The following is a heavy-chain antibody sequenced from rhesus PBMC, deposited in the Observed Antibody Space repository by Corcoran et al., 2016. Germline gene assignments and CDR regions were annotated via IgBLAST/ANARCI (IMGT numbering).Heavy chain of an antibody. CDR1: GGSICINY. Sequence: QVQLQESGPGLVKPSETLSLTCAVSGGSICINYWSWIRQPHGTGLEVIGCISGSGGRTDYNPTHKSRVTISTDTSKNQFSLKLSSVTAADTAVYYCATGNYCSGIYCYNDFDYWGQGVLVTVSS. D-gene: IGHD2-27*01. CDR2: ISGSGGRT. V-gene: IGHV4-160*01. CDR3: ATGNYCSGIYCYNDFDY. J-gene: IGHJ4*01.